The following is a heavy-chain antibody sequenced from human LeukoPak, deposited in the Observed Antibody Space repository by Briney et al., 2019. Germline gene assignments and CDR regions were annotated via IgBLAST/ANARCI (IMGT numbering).Heavy chain of an antibody. CDR3: AKDYDSSGYPLYYFDY. Sequence: GGSLRLSCAASGFTFDDYAMHWVRQAPGKGLEWVSGISWNSGSIGYADSVKGRFTISRDNAKNSLYLQMNSLRAEDTALYYCAKDYDSSGYPLYYFDYWGQGTLVTASS. D-gene: IGHD3-22*01. CDR2: ISWNSGSI. J-gene: IGHJ4*02. V-gene: IGHV3-9*01. CDR1: GFTFDDYA.